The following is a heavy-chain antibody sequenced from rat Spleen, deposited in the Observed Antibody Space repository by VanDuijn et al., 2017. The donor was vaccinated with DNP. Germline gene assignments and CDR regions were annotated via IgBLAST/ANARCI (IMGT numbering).Heavy chain of an antibody. J-gene: IGHJ4*01. D-gene: IGHD4-3*01. CDR3: TRWGFMDA. CDR1: GFIFSDYY. Sequence: EVQLVASGGGFVQPGRSLKLSCVGSGFIFSDYYMAWVRQAPTKGLECVASITTGGGNTYYRDSVKGRFTISRDNAKNTQYLQMDSLRSEDTATYYCTRWGFMDAWGQGISVTVSS. V-gene: IGHV5S13*01. CDR2: ITTGGGNT.